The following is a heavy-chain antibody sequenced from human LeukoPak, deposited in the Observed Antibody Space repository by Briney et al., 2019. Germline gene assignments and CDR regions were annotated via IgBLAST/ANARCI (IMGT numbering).Heavy chain of an antibody. CDR1: GFSFSNYG. CDR3: AKKSGYDSYRYYYMNV. D-gene: IGHD3-22*01. V-gene: IGHV3-30*02. CDR2: IRYDGSDK. Sequence: PGGSLRLSCAASGFSFSNYGMHWVRQAPGKGPEWVSFIRYDGSDKWYADSVKGRFIISRDNSKNTVYLQMNSLRAEDTAVYYCAKKSGYDSYRYYYMNVWGKGTTVTVSS. J-gene: IGHJ6*03.